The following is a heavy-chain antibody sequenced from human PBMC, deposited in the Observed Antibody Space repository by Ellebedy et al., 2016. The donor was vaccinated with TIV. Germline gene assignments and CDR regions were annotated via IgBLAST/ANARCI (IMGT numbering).Heavy chain of an antibody. V-gene: IGHV3-7*03. J-gene: IGHJ6*02. D-gene: IGHD3-10*01. CDR3: AREGAWFGEFFPYYFYGMDV. CDR1: GFTSSKYW. Sequence: PGGSLRLSCVASGFTSSKYWMSRVRQAPGKGLEWVANIKDDGTERYYGDSVKGRFIISRDNAENSLYLQMNGLRAEDTAVYYCAREGAWFGEFFPYYFYGMDVWGQGTTVTVTS. CDR2: IKDDGTER.